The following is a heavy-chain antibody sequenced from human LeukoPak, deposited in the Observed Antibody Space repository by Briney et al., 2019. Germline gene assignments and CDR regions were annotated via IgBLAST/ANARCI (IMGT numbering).Heavy chain of an antibody. CDR2: INPNSGGT. V-gene: IGHV1-2*06. J-gene: IGHJ4*02. D-gene: IGHD3-22*01. CDR3: ARDPVQSPLRGYYRDY. Sequence: EASVKVSCKASGYTFTVYYMHWVRQAPGQGLEWMGRINPNSGGTNYAQKLPGRVTMTRDTSIGTAYMELSRLRSDDTAVYYCARDPVQSPLRGYYRDYWGQGTLVTVSS. CDR1: GYTFTVYY.